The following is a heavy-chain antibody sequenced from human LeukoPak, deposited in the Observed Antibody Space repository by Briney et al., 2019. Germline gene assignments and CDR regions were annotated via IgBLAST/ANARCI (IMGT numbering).Heavy chain of an antibody. V-gene: IGHV4-34*01. CDR2: INHRGST. D-gene: IGHD5-24*01. Sequence: SETLSLTCAVYGGSFSGYYWSWIRQPPGRGLEWIGEINHRGSTNYNPSLTSRVTISVDTSKNQFSLKLSSVTAADTAVYYCARDNYGYNFFDYWGQGTLVTVSS. J-gene: IGHJ4*02. CDR1: GGSFSGYY. CDR3: ARDNYGYNFFDY.